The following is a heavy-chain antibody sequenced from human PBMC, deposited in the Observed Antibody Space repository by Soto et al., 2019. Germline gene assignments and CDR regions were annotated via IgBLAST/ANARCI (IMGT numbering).Heavy chain of an antibody. Sequence: SVKVSCKASGGTFSSYTISWVRQAPGQGLEWMGRIIPILGIANYAQKFQGRVTITADKSTSTAYMELSSLRSEDTAVYYCASSLRFDDFWGYYYARGNHKEKDVWGKGTTVTVSS. CDR1: GGTFSSYT. V-gene: IGHV1-69*02. D-gene: IGHD3-10*01. CDR2: IIPILGIA. CDR3: ASSLRFDDFWGYYYARGNHKEKDV. J-gene: IGHJ6*04.